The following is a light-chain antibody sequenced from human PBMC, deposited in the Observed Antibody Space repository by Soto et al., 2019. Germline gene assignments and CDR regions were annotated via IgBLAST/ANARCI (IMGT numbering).Light chain of an antibody. J-gene: IGLJ3*02. V-gene: IGLV2-23*01. Sequence: QSALTQSASVSASPGQSITISCTGTSSDVGGYDLVSWYQQRPGKAPKLMIYEGNKRPSGVSNRFSGSKSGNTASLTISGLQAEDDADYYCCSYAGVSGVFGGGTKVTVL. CDR3: CSYAGVSGV. CDR1: SSDVGGYDL. CDR2: EGN.